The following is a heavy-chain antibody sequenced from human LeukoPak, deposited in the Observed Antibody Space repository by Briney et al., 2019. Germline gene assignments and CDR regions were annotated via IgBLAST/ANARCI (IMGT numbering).Heavy chain of an antibody. D-gene: IGHD5-12*01. CDR1: GDSVSSNSAA. J-gene: IGHJ3*02. V-gene: IGHV6-1*01. Sequence: SQTLSLTCVISGDSVSSNSAAWNWIRQSPSRGLEWLGRTYYRSKWYNDYAVSVKSRITINPDTSKNQFSLQLNSVTPEDTAVYYCARNRPSVATIVKIQDAFDIWGQGTMVTVSS. CDR3: ARNRPSVATIVKIQDAFDI. CDR2: TYYRSKWYN.